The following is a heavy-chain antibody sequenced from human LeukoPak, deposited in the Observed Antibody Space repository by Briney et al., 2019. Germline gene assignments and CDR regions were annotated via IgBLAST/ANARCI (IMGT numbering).Heavy chain of an antibody. Sequence: PSETLSLTCTVSGGSISSYYWSWIRQPAGKGLEWIGRIYTSGSTNYNPSPKSRVTMSVDTSKNQFSLKLSSVTAADTAVYYCARDGPTYYYGSGSPRWFDPWGQGTLVTVSS. CDR1: GGSISSYY. D-gene: IGHD3-10*01. CDR2: IYTSGST. CDR3: ARDGPTYYYGSGSPRWFDP. J-gene: IGHJ5*02. V-gene: IGHV4-4*07.